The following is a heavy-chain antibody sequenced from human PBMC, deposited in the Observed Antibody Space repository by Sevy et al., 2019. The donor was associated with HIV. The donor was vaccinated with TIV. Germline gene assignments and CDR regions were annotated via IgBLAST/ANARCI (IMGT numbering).Heavy chain of an antibody. Sequence: ASVKVSCKASGYTFTSYDINWVRQATGQGLEWMGWMNPNSGNTGYAQKFQGRVTMTRNTSISTAYMELSSLRSDDTAVYYCASRGPTYSSSWSYYYYYGMDVWGQGTTVTVSS. V-gene: IGHV1-8*01. CDR3: ASRGPTYSSSWSYYYYYGMDV. CDR2: MNPNSGNT. D-gene: IGHD6-13*01. J-gene: IGHJ6*02. CDR1: GYTFTSYD.